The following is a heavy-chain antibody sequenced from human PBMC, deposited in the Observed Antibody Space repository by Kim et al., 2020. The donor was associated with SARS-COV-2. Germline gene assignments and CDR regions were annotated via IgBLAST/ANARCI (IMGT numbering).Heavy chain of an antibody. V-gene: IGHV5-10-1*01. J-gene: IGHJ4*02. CDR3: ARHKLRYFDWPNFDY. CDR1: GYSFTSYW. CDR2: IDPSDSYT. Sequence: GESLKISCKGSGYSFTSYWISWVRQMPGKGLEWMGRIDPSDSYTNYSPSFQGHVTISADKSISTAYLQWSSLKASDTAMYYCARHKLRYFDWPNFDYWGQGTLVTVSS. D-gene: IGHD3-9*01.